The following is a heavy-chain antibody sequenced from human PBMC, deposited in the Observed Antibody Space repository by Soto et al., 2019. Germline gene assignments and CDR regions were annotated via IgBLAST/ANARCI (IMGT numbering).Heavy chain of an antibody. CDR1: DGSISGLY. CDR3: ARLRKHYFMAA. D-gene: IGHD4-17*01. Sequence: QVQLQESGPGLVRPSETLSLTCSVSDGSISGLYWTWVRQPPGKGLEWIGLIYSSGTTNYNPTLKSPVAFSVDTPKHPSSLKLTSVTAADAAIYYCARLRKHYFMAAWGKGTTVAVSS. V-gene: IGHV4-59*08. CDR2: IYSSGTT. J-gene: IGHJ6*03.